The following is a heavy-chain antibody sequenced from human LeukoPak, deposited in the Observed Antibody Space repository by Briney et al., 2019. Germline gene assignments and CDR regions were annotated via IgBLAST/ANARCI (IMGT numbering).Heavy chain of an antibody. D-gene: IGHD2-15*01. CDR2: IIPILGIA. Sequence: GASVKVSCKASGGTFSSYAISWVRQAPGQGLEWMGRIIPILGIANYAQKFQGRVTITADKSTSTAYMELSSLRSEDTAVYYCARDGYIVVVVAANPRSNYYYGMDVWGQGTTVTVSS. CDR1: GGTFSSYA. CDR3: ARDGYIVVVVAANPRSNYYYGMDV. J-gene: IGHJ6*02. V-gene: IGHV1-69*04.